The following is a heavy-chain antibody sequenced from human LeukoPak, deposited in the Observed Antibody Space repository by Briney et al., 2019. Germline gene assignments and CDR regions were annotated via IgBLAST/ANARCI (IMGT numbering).Heavy chain of an antibody. CDR2: IYYSGST. CDR3: ARHGGHYSPFDI. CDR1: GGSISSYY. D-gene: IGHD3-22*01. Sequence: SETLSLTCTVSGGSISSYYWSWIRQPPGKGLEWIGYIYYSGSTNYNPSLKSRVTISVDTSENQFSLKLSSVTAADTAVYYCARHGGHYSPFDIWGQGTMVTVSS. V-gene: IGHV4-59*08. J-gene: IGHJ3*02.